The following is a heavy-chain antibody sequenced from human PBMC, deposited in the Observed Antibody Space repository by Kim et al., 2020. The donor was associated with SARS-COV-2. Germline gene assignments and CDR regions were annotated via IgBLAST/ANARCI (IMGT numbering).Heavy chain of an antibody. Sequence: NSSSTTYYADSVKGRFTISRDNAKNSLYLQMNSLRAEDTAVYYCAGRLDYWGQGTLVTVSS. V-gene: IGHV3-48*01. J-gene: IGHJ4*02. CDR3: AGRLDY. CDR2: NSSSTT.